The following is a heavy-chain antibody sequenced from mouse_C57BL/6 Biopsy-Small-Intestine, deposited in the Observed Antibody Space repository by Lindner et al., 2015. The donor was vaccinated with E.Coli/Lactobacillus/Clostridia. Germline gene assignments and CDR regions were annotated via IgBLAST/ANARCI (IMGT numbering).Heavy chain of an antibody. CDR1: GYRFTDHY. V-gene: IGHV1-19*01. CDR2: INPNNGGT. D-gene: IGHD4-1*01. Sequence: VQLQESGPVLVKPGTSVKMSCKASGYRFTDHYMNWVKQGHGKSLEWIGIINPNNGGTDYSQKFKDKATVTVDKSSSTAYMELNSLTSEDSAVYYCTRRRLGRNYLDYWGQGTTLTVSS. J-gene: IGHJ2*01. CDR3: TRRRLGRNYLDY.